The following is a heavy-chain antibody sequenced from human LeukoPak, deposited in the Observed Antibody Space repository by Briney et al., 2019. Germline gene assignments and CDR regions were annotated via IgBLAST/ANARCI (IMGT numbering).Heavy chain of an antibody. D-gene: IGHD2-2*01. Sequence: GESLMISCKGSGYTFSNSIIGWVRQLPGKGLEGLGIIYPGDSETRYSPSLQGQVTNSADKSISPAYLQWSSLRASDTAMYYCARLPAASAMRGDYWGQGTLVTVSS. CDR2: IYPGDSET. V-gene: IGHV5-51*01. J-gene: IGHJ4*02. CDR1: GYTFSNSI. CDR3: ARLPAASAMRGDY.